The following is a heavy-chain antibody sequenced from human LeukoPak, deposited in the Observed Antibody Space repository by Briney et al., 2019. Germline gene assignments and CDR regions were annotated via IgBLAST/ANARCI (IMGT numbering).Heavy chain of an antibody. CDR2: IKADGSEM. Sequence: RGSLRLSCEASGLTISSHWMSWVRQCPGKGLEWVASIKADGSEMYYVDSVKGRFTISRDNARNSLYLQMNSLRAEDTSVYYCARGRVAASYWGQGTLVTVSS. CDR3: ARGRVAASY. V-gene: IGHV3-7*04. CDR1: GLTISSHW. D-gene: IGHD6-25*01. J-gene: IGHJ4*02.